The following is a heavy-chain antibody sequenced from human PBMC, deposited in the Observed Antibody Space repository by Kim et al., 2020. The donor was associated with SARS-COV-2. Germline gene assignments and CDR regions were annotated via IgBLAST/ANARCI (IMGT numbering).Heavy chain of an antibody. J-gene: IGHJ1*01. Sequence: GGSLRLSCATSGFTFSSYAMHWVRQAPGKGLEWVAVIWYDGSNKYYADSVKGRFTISRDNSKNTLYLQMNSLRAEDTAVYYCAKASGWYTHYFQHWGQGT. D-gene: IGHD6-19*01. CDR3: AKASGWYTHYFQH. V-gene: IGHV3-33*06. CDR2: IWYDGSNK. CDR1: GFTFSSYA.